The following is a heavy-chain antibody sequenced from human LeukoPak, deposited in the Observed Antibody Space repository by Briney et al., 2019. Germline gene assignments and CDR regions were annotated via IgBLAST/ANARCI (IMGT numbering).Heavy chain of an antibody. CDR1: GCTFTDYY. V-gene: IGHV1-2*02. D-gene: IGHD2-2*01. Sequence: ASVKVSCKASGCTFTDYYLHWVRQAPGQGFEWMGWINPNSGDTNYAQKFQGRVTMTRDTSISTAHMEMSRLRSDDTAVYYCARANFLYCSSTTCLFDYWGQRTLATVSS. J-gene: IGHJ4*02. CDR3: ARANFLYCSSTTCLFDY. CDR2: INPNSGDT.